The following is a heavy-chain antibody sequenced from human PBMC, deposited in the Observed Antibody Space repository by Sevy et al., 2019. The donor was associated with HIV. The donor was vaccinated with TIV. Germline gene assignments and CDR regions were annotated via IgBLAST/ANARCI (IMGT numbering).Heavy chain of an antibody. CDR1: GGSFSGYY. CDR2: INHSGST. D-gene: IGHD2-2*01. J-gene: IGHJ6*02. CDR3: ARGLDCSSTSCPPLYGMDV. Sequence: SETLSLTCAVYGGSFSGYYWSWIRQPPGKGLEWIGEINHSGSTNYNPSLKSRVTISVDTSKNQFSLKLRSVTAADTAVYYCARGLDCSSTSCPPLYGMDVWGQGTTVTVSS. V-gene: IGHV4-34*01.